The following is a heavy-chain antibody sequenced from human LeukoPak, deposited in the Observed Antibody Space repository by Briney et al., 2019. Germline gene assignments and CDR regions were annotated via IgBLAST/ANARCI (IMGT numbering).Heavy chain of an antibody. D-gene: IGHD5-12*01. J-gene: IGHJ4*02. CDR3: ASVGPTSYYFDY. CDR1: GGPLSSFY. Sequence: PSETLSLTCTVSGGPLSSFYWSWIRQPPGKGLEWIGEINHSGSTNYNPSLKSRVTISVDTSKNQFSLKLSSVTAADTAVYYCASVGPTSYYFDYWGQGTLVTVSS. CDR2: INHSGST. V-gene: IGHV4-34*01.